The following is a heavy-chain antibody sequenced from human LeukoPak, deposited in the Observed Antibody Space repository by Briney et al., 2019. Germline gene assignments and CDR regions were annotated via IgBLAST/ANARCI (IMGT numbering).Heavy chain of an antibody. CDR3: ARADNYDILTGYYYDFDY. V-gene: IGHV1-46*01. D-gene: IGHD3-9*01. CDR2: INPSGGTT. CDR1: GYIFTSYY. J-gene: IGHJ4*02. Sequence: ASVKVSCKASGYIFTSYYIHWVRQAPGQGLEWMGIINPSGGTTTYAQKLQGRVTMTTDTSTSTAYMELRSLRSDDTAVYYCARADNYDILTGYYYDFDYWGQGTLVTVSS.